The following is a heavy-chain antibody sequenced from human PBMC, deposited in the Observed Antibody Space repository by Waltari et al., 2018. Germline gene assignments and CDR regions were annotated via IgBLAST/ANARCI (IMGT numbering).Heavy chain of an antibody. D-gene: IGHD5-12*01. CDR2: INHSGST. V-gene: IGHV4-34*01. J-gene: IGHJ4*02. Sequence: QVQLQQWGAGLLKPSETLSLTCAVYGGSFSGYYWSWIRQPPGKGLEWIGEINHSGSTNYNPSHKSRVTISVDTSKNQFSLKLSSVTAADTAVYYCARGEYGGSQVGFDYWGQGTLVTVSS. CDR3: ARGEYGGSQVGFDY. CDR1: GGSFSGYY.